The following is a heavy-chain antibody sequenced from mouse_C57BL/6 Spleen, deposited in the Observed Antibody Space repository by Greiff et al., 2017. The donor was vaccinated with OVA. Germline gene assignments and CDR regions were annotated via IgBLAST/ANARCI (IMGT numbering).Heavy chain of an antibody. Sequence: VQLQQSGPELVKPGASVKIPCKASGYTFTDYNMDWVKQSHGKSLEWIGDINPNNGGTIYNQKFKGKATLTVDKSSSTAYMELRSLTSEDTAVYYCARTRDSHYYAMDYWGQGTSVTVSS. V-gene: IGHV1-18*01. CDR2: INPNNGGT. CDR1: GYTFTDYN. CDR3: ARTRDSHYYAMDY. J-gene: IGHJ4*01.